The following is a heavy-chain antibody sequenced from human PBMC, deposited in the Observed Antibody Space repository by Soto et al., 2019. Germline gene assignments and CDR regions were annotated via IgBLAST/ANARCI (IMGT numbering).Heavy chain of an antibody. Sequence: ASVKVSCKASGYTFTGYYMHWVRQAPGQGLEWMGWINPNSSGTNYAQKFQGRVTMTRDTSISTAYMELSRLRSDDTAVYYCARSPLVYAYYYYGMDVWGQGTTVTVSS. D-gene: IGHD2-8*01. V-gene: IGHV1-2*02. J-gene: IGHJ6*02. CDR1: GYTFTGYY. CDR2: INPNSSGT. CDR3: ARSPLVYAYYYYGMDV.